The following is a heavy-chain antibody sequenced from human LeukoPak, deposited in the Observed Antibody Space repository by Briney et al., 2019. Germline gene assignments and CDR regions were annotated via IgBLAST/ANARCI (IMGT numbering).Heavy chain of an antibody. J-gene: IGHJ4*02. V-gene: IGHV3-23*01. Sequence: GGSLRLSCAASGFTFSTYAMSWVRQAPGKGLEWVSAIGGSGGSTYYADSVKGQFTISRDNSKNTLYLQMNSLRAEDTAVYYCARDSSGWYDYWGQGTLVTVSS. CDR2: IGGSGGST. CDR1: GFTFSTYA. D-gene: IGHD6-19*01. CDR3: ARDSSGWYDY.